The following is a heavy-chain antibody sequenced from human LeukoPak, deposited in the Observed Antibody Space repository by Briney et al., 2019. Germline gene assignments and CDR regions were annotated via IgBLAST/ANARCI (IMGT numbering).Heavy chain of an antibody. CDR2: IWYDGSNK. D-gene: IGHD3-3*01. CDR1: GFTFSSYG. Sequence: PGRSLRLSCAASGFTFSSYGMHWVRQAPGKGLEWVGVIWYDGSNKYYADSVKGRFTISRDNSKNTLYLQMNSLRAEDTAVYYCAKGPRFWSGYYTPEYYFDYWYQGTLVTVSS. J-gene: IGHJ4*02. CDR3: AKGPRFWSGYYTPEYYFDY. V-gene: IGHV3-33*06.